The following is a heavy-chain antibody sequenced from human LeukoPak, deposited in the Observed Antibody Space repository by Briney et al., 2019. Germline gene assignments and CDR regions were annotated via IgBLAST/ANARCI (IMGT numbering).Heavy chain of an antibody. CDR3: ATYMAEDYMFFDAFDI. J-gene: IGHJ3*02. Sequence: ASVKVSCKVSGNTLTDLSMHWVRQTHGKGLEWMGGFDPEDGETIYAQKFQGRVTMTEDTSTDTAYMELRSLRSEDTAVYYCATYMAEDYMFFDAFDIWGQGTMVTVSS. D-gene: IGHD4-11*01. V-gene: IGHV1-24*01. CDR2: FDPEDGET. CDR1: GNTLTDLS.